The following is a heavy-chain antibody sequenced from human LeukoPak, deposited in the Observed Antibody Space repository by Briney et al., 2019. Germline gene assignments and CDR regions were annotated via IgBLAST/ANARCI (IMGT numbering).Heavy chain of an antibody. CDR2: INHSGST. Sequence: SETLSLTCAVYGGSFSGYYWSWIRQPPGKGLERIGEINHSGSTNYNPSLKSRVTISVDTSKNQFSLKLSSVTAADTAVYYCARGLVKMATILEFDYWGQGTLVTVSS. V-gene: IGHV4-34*01. CDR3: ARGLVKMATILEFDY. CDR1: GGSFSGYY. J-gene: IGHJ4*02. D-gene: IGHD5-24*01.